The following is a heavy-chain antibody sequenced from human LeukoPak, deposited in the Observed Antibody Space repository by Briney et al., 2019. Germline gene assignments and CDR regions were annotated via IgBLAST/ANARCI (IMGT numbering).Heavy chain of an antibody. CDR3: ARQGQGYCSSTSCYGVGY. CDR2: INTNTGNP. D-gene: IGHD2-2*01. J-gene: IGHJ4*02. CDR1: GYTFTSYD. V-gene: IGHV7-4-1*02. Sequence: ASVKVSCKASGYTFTSYDIHWVRQATGQGLEWMGWINTNTGNPTYAQAFTGRVVITLDTSVSTAYLEISSLKAEDTAVYYCARQGQGYCSSTSCYGVGYWGQGTLVTVSS.